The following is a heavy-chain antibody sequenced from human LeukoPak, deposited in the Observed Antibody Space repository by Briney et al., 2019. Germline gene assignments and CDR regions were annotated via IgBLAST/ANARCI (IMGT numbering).Heavy chain of an antibody. CDR2: IIPIFGTA. V-gene: IGHV1-69*13. CDR1: GYTFTGYY. D-gene: IGHD3-9*01. Sequence: SVKVSCKASGYTFTGYYMHWVRQAPGQGLEWMGMIIPIFGTANYARKFNGRVTISADESTSTAYLELSSLRSEDTAMYYCAGAYDILAGELDFWGQGSLVTVS. CDR3: AGAYDILAGELDF. J-gene: IGHJ4*02.